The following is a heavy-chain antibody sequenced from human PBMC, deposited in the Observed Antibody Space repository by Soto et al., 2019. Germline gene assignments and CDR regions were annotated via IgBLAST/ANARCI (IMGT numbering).Heavy chain of an antibody. Sequence: QVQLVESGGGVVQPGRSLRLSCAASGFTFSSYAMHWVRQAPGKGLEWVAVISYDGSNKYYADSVKGRFTVSRDNSKNTLYRQMNSLRAEDTAVYYCARDPGIAAAGSVHFDYWGQGTLVTVSS. CDR1: GFTFSSYA. J-gene: IGHJ4*02. CDR2: ISYDGSNK. V-gene: IGHV3-30-3*01. D-gene: IGHD6-13*01. CDR3: ARDPGIAAAGSVHFDY.